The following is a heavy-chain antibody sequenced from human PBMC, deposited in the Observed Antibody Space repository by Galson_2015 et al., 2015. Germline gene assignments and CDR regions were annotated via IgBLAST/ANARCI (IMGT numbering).Heavy chain of an antibody. CDR2: IWYDGSNK. V-gene: IGHV3-33*01. J-gene: IGHJ4*02. CDR1: GFTFSSYG. D-gene: IGHD5-18*01. CDR3: ARERGIKGYSYGYGPFDY. Sequence: SLRLSCAASGFTFSSYGMHWVRQAPGKGLEWVAVIWYDGSNKYYADSVKGRFTISRDNSKNTLYLQMNSLRAEDTAVYYCARERGIKGYSYGYGPFDYWGQGTLVTVSS.